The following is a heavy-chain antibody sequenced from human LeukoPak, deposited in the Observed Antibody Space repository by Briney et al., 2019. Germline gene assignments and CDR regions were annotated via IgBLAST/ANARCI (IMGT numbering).Heavy chain of an antibody. CDR2: IYYSGST. D-gene: IGHD4-23*01. Sequence: SETLSLTCTVSGGSISSSSYYWGWIRQPPGKGLEWIGSIYYSGSTYYNPSLKSRVTISVDTSKNQFSLKLSSVTAADTAVYYCARGRRGVTRGAFDIWGQGTMVTVSS. J-gene: IGHJ3*02. V-gene: IGHV4-39*07. CDR1: GGSISSSSYY. CDR3: ARGRRGVTRGAFDI.